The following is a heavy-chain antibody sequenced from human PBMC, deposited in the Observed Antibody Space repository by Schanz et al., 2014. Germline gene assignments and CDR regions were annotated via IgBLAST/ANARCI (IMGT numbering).Heavy chain of an antibody. V-gene: IGHV1-18*01. J-gene: IGHJ4*02. CDR2: IGGSDGNT. CDR3: ARDRDQWDGNYLDY. Sequence: QVQLVQSGADVKKPGASVKVSCKASGYTFTRSGISWVRQAPGQGLEWMGWIGGSDGNTNFAQKFQGRVTMTTDTSTSTVYMELRSLTSDDSAVYYCARDRDQWDGNYLDYWGQGVLVTVSS. CDR1: GYTFTRSG. D-gene: IGHD1-26*01.